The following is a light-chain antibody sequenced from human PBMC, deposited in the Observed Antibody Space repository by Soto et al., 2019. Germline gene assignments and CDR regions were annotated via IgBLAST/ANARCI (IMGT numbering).Light chain of an antibody. CDR3: QQYGGSPYT. CDR1: QSVRSSY. Sequence: EIVLTQSPGTLSLSPGERATLSCRASQSVRSSYLAWYQQKPGQAPRLLIYGASSRATGIPDRFSGTGSGTAFTLTISRLEPEDFAVYYCQQYGGSPYTFGQGTKLAIK. J-gene: IGKJ2*01. V-gene: IGKV3-20*01. CDR2: GAS.